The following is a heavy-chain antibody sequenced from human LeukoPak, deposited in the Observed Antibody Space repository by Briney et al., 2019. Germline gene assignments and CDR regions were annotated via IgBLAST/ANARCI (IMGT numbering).Heavy chain of an antibody. CDR3: ARLQTRGIWLRGWFDP. CDR2: IYYSGST. J-gene: IGHJ5*02. V-gene: IGHV4-59*08. CDR1: GGSISSYY. D-gene: IGHD3-10*01. Sequence: SETLSLTCTVSGGSISSYYWSWIRQPPGKGLEWIGYIYYSGSTNYNPSLKSRVTISVDTSKNQFSLKLSSVTAADTAVYYCARLQTRGIWLRGWFDPWGQGTLVTVSS.